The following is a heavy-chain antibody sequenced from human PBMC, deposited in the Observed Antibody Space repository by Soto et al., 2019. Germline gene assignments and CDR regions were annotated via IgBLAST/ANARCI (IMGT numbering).Heavy chain of an antibody. J-gene: IGHJ4*02. D-gene: IGHD2-8*02. V-gene: IGHV4-59*02. CDR3: ARGCVAVTDKAPHYFDY. CDR1: GVSVSDYY. CDR2: IYYTGSI. Sequence: QVQLQESGPGLVKPSETLSLTCAVSGVSVSDYYWNWIRQPPGKGLEWLGYIYYTGSINYNPSLHSRATPSVDTSKNQFSRTLASLSAADTALYYCARGCVAVTDKAPHYFDYWGQGTLVTVSS.